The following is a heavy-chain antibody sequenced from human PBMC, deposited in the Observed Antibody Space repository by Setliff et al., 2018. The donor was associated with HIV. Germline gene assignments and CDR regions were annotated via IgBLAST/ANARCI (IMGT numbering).Heavy chain of an antibody. V-gene: IGHV3-53*01. CDR2: IYSGGST. J-gene: IGHJ3*02. CDR3: AKATAAWDDAFDI. D-gene: IGHD6-13*01. CDR1: GFTVSSNY. Sequence: PGGSLRLSCAASGFTVSSNYMSWVRQAPGKGLEWVSVIYSGGSTYYADSVKGRFTISRDNSKNTLYLQMNSLRAEDTAVYYCAKATAAWDDAFDIWGQGTMVTVSS.